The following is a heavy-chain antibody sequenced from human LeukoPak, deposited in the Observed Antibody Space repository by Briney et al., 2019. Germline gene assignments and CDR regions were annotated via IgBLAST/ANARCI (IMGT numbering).Heavy chain of an antibody. CDR3: ARGYTRGIAARPLNWFDP. CDR1: GFTFSSYS. V-gene: IGHV3-21*01. CDR2: ISSSSSYI. J-gene: IGHJ5*02. Sequence: GGSLRLSCAASGFTFSSYSMNWVRQAPGKGLEWVSSISSSSSYIYYADSVKGRFTISRDNAKNSLNLQMNSLRAEDTAVYYCARGYTRGIAARPLNWFDPWGQGTLVTVSS. D-gene: IGHD6-6*01.